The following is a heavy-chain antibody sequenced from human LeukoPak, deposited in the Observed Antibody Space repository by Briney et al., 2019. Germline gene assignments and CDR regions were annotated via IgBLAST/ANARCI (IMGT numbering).Heavy chain of an antibody. CDR1: GGSISSGGYY. V-gene: IGHV4-31*03. Sequence: SQTLSLTCTVSGGSISSGGYYWSWIRQHPGKGLEWLGYIYYSGSTYYNPSLKSRVSTSVDTSKNQFSLNLSSVIAADTAVYYCARKVVRGVICWFDAWGQGTLVTVSS. D-gene: IGHD3-10*01. CDR2: IYYSGST. J-gene: IGHJ5*02. CDR3: ARKVVRGVICWFDA.